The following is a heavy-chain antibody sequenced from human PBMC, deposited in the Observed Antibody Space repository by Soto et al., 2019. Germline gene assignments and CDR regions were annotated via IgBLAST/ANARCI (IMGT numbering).Heavy chain of an antibody. D-gene: IGHD3-22*01. CDR1: GYTFTSYG. Sequence: ASVKVSCKASGYTFTSYGISWVRQAPGQGLEWMGWISAYNGNTNYAQKLQGRVTMTTDTSTSTAYMELRSLRSDDTAVYYCARDFPLRTYYYDSSGYYYARNYGMDVWDQGTTVTVSS. CDR2: ISAYNGNT. CDR3: ARDFPLRTYYYDSSGYYYARNYGMDV. J-gene: IGHJ6*02. V-gene: IGHV1-18*04.